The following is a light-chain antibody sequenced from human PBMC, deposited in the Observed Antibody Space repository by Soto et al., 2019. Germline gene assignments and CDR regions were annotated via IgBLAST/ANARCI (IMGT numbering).Light chain of an antibody. CDR3: CSFAGGNTFA. J-gene: IGLJ1*01. Sequence: QSALTQPRSVSGSPGQSVTISCTGTSSDVGGYNYVSWYQQHPGKAPKFMIYDVIKRPSGVPDRFSGSKSGTTASLTISGLQAEDEADYYCCSFAGGNTFAFGTGTKLTVL. V-gene: IGLV2-11*01. CDR1: SSDVGGYNY. CDR2: DVI.